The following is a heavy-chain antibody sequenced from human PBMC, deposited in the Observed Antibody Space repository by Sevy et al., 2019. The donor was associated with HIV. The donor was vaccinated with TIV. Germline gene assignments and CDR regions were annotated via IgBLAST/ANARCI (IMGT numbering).Heavy chain of an antibody. CDR1: GFTFSDAW. Sequence: GGSLRLSCAASGFTFSDAWMSWVHQAPGKGLEWIGRIKSKTDSATRDFAAPVKGRFSISRDDSKNMVYLQMSSLKTEDTAVYYCTAGTGRSDFDYWGQGTLVTVSS. CDR3: TAGTGRSDFDY. CDR2: IKSKTDSATR. D-gene: IGHD2-15*01. J-gene: IGHJ4*02. V-gene: IGHV3-15*01.